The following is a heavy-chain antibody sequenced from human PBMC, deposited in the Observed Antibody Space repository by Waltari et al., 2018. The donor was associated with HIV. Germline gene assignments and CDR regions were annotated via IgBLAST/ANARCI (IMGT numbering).Heavy chain of an antibody. D-gene: IGHD2-15*01. CDR2: INHSGST. Sequence: QVQLQQWGAGLLKPSETLSLTCAVYGGSFSGYYWSWIRQPPGKGLEWIGEINHSGSTNYNPSLKSRVTISVDTSKNQFSLKLSSVTAADTAVYYCARGPADIVVVVAATPNAFDIWGQGTMVTVSS. CDR1: GGSFSGYY. CDR3: ARGPADIVVVVAATPNAFDI. J-gene: IGHJ3*02. V-gene: IGHV4-34*01.